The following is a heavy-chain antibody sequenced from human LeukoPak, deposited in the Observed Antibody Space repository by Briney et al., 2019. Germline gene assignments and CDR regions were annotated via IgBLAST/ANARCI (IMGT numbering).Heavy chain of an antibody. CDR3: ARVVGSSWYGDWFDP. Sequence: ASVKVSCKASGYTFTSYDINWVRQATGQGLEWMGWMNPNSGNTGYAQKLQGRVTMTTDTSTSTAYMELRSLRSDDTAVYYCARVVGSSWYGDWFDPWGQGTLVTVSS. V-gene: IGHV1-8*01. J-gene: IGHJ5*02. D-gene: IGHD6-13*01. CDR2: MNPNSGNT. CDR1: GYTFTSYD.